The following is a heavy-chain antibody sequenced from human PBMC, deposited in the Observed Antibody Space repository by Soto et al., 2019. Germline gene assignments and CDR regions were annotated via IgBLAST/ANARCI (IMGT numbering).Heavy chain of an antibody. CDR3: VRDGPHITIYGYGHY. CDR2: ISYDGGSK. J-gene: IGHJ4*02. D-gene: IGHD3-3*01. CDR1: GFIVDDYV. V-gene: IGHV3-30-3*01. Sequence: GGSLRLSRVGSGFIVDDYVMHWVRQAPGKGLEWVAVISYDGGSKNYADSVKGRFTISRDNSKNTLYLQMNNLRIEDTAVYYCVRDGPHITIYGYGHYWGQGTLVTVSS.